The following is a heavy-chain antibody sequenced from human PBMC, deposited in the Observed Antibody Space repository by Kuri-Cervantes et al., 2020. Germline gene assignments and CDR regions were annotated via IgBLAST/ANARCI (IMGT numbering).Heavy chain of an antibody. CDR2: ISYDGSNK. J-gene: IGHJ4*02. Sequence: GGSLRLSCAASGFTFSSYAMHWVRQAPGKGLEWVAVISYDGSNKYYADSVKGRFTISRDNSKNTLYLQMNSLRAEDTAVYYCARRPGSRSIAAAGTYYFDYWGQGTLVTVSS. D-gene: IGHD6-13*01. CDR1: GFTFSSYA. CDR3: ARRPGSRSIAAAGTYYFDY. V-gene: IGHV3-30-3*01.